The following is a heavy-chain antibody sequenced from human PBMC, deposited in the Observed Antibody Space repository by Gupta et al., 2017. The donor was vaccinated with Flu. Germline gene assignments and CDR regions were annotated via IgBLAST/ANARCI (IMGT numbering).Heavy chain of an antibody. V-gene: IGHV4-39*01. J-gene: IGHJ6*02. D-gene: IGHD3-10*01. CDR1: GGSISSSSYY. CDR3: ASPKRITMVRGTDV. Sequence: QLQLQESGPGLVKPSETLSLTCTVPGGSISSSSYYWGWIRQPPGKGLEWIGSIYYSGSTYYNPSLKSRVTISVDTSKNQFSLKLSSVTAADTAVYYCASPKRITMVRGTDVWGQGTTVTVSS. CDR2: IYYSGST.